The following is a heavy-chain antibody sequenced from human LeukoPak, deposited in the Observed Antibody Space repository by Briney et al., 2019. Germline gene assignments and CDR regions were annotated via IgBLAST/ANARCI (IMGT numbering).Heavy chain of an antibody. CDR1: GFTFSRFA. CDR2: ISGSGSSA. V-gene: IGHV3-23*01. J-gene: IGHJ3*02. CDR3: VPEGFDI. Sequence: GGSLRLSCEISGFTFSRFAMNWVRQAPGQGLEWISIISGSGSSAYYADSVKGRFIVSRDNFKNTVNLEMSSLRVEDTAVYYCVPEGFDIWGQGKMVTVSS.